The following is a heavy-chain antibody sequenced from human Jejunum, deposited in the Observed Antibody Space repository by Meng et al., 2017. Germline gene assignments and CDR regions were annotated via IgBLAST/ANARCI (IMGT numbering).Heavy chain of an antibody. CDR1: GFSLSTSEVG. D-gene: IGHD1-7*01. CDR2: IYWDDDK. V-gene: IGHV2-5*02. J-gene: IGHJ4*02. CDR3: AHTLVSNWNYLSPFDS. Sequence: ITLQESGRTLVKPTETLTLTCTFSGFSLSTSEVGVGWIRQPPGKALEWLALIYWDDDKRYSPSLNKRLSITKDTSRNQVVLTMTNMDPVDTATYYCAHTLVSNWNYLSPFDSWGQGTLVTVSS.